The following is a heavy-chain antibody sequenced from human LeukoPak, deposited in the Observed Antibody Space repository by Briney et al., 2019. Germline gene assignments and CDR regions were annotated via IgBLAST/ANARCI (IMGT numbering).Heavy chain of an antibody. J-gene: IGHJ4*02. CDR3: ARVGIAVAGTYYFDY. CDR2: MNPNSGNT. CDR1: GYTFTSYD. D-gene: IGHD6-19*01. Sequence: ASVKVSCKASGYTFTSYDINWVRQATGQGLEWMGWMNPNSGNTGYAQKFQGRVTMTRNTSISTAYMELSSLRSEDTTVYYCARVGIAVAGTYYFDYWGQGTLVTVSS. V-gene: IGHV1-8*01.